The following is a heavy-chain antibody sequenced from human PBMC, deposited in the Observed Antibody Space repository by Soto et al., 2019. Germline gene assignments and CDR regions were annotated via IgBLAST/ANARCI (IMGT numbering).Heavy chain of an antibody. CDR2: IIPIFGTA. D-gene: IGHD3-22*01. Sequence: QVQLVQSGAEVKKPGSSVKVSCKASGGTFSSYAISWVRQAPGQGLEWMGGIIPIFGTANYAQKFQGRVTITADESTSTAYMELSSLRSEDTAVYYCARVIARHYYDSRKVLNGMDVWGQGTTVTVSS. CDR3: ARVIARHYYDSRKVLNGMDV. J-gene: IGHJ6*02. V-gene: IGHV1-69*01. CDR1: GGTFSSYA.